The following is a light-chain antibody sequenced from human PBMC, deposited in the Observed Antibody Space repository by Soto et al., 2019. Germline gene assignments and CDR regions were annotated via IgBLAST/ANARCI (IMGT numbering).Light chain of an antibody. V-gene: IGKV1-12*01. Sequence: DIQMTKYPSSVAAAVGDRVTITCRASQGISQWLAWYQHKPGTAPNLLIFGAFSLQRGVPPRFAGSGSGTDFTLNIKILQHEDVATYYSHQFTTLPQTFGQGKNVESK. J-gene: IGKJ1*01. CDR2: GAF. CDR3: HQFTTLPQT. CDR1: QGISQW.